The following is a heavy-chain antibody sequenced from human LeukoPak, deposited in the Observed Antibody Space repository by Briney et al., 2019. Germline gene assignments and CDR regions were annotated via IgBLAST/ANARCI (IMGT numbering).Heavy chain of an antibody. Sequence: GGSLRLSCAASGFTFSSYAMSWVRQAPGKGLEWVAIISYHGSNKYYADSVKGRFTISRDNSKNTLYLQMNSLTAEDTAVYYCAKHPGDFTGTVHYYYMDVWGTGTTVTVSS. V-gene: IGHV3-30*18. CDR1: GFTFSSYA. J-gene: IGHJ6*03. CDR3: AKHPGDFTGTVHYYYMDV. CDR2: ISYHGSNK. D-gene: IGHD1-26*01.